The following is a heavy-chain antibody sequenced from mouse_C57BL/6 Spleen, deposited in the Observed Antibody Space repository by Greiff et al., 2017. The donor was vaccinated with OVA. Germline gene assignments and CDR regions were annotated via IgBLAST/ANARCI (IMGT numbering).Heavy chain of an antibody. D-gene: IGHD1-1*01. V-gene: IGHV5-17*01. Sequence: DVMLVESGGGLVKPGGSLKLSCAASGFTFSDYGMHWVRQAPEKGLEWVAYISSGSSTIYYADTVKGRFTISRDNAKNTLFLQMTSLRSEDTAMYYCAREYYGSNYFDYWGQGTTLTVSS. J-gene: IGHJ2*01. CDR2: ISSGSSTI. CDR3: AREYYGSNYFDY. CDR1: GFTFSDYG.